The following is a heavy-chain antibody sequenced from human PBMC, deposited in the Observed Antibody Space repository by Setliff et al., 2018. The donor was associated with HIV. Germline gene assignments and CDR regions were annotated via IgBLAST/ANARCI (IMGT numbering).Heavy chain of an antibody. V-gene: IGHV1-3*04. CDR1: GDTVTGHS. J-gene: IGHJ4*02. D-gene: IGHD3-3*01. CDR2: LNTGNGKT. CDR3: ARDRDNFWSGPFDY. Sequence: ASVKVSCKAFGDTVTGHSIHWVRQAPGQRLEWMGWLNTGNGKTKYSQRFQDRVTFTRDTSARTANMELRSLRSEDSAVYYCARDRDNFWSGPFDYWGQGTLVTVSS.